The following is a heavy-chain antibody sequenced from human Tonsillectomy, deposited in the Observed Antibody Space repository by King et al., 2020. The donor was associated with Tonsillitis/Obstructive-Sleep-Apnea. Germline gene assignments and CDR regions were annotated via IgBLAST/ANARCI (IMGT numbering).Heavy chain of an antibody. CDR3: AREGRGTYFDY. V-gene: IGHV3-30*01. J-gene: IGHJ4*02. Sequence: VQLVESGGGVVTPGRSLRLSCAASGFTFSIYAMHWVRMGPGMGREGGAFIAYYGINKYYEDSVKVRFTISRDNSKNTLYLQMNSLRAEDTAVYYCAREGRGTYFDYWGQGTLVTVSS. D-gene: IGHD5-24*01. CDR2: IAYYGINK. CDR1: GFTFSIYA.